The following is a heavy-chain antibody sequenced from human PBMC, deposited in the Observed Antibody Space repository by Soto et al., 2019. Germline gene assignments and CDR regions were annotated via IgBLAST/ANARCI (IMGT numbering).Heavy chain of an antibody. CDR2: ISAYNGNT. CDR1: GYTFTSYG. D-gene: IGHD3-10*01. CDR3: ARSVDYYGSGSYSY. J-gene: IGHJ4*02. Sequence: GSSVNVSCKASGYTFTSYGISWVRQAPGQGLEWMGWISAYNGNTNYAQKLQGRVTMTTDTSTSTAYMELRSLRSDDTAVYYCARSVDYYGSGSYSYWGQGTLVTVSS. V-gene: IGHV1-18*01.